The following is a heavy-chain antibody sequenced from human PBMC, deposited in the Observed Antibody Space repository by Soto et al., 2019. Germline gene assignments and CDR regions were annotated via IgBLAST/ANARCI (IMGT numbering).Heavy chain of an antibody. CDR2: ISGSGGAT. CDR3: AKEGGTRYNWNDGMDV. V-gene: IGHV3-23*01. CDR1: GFTFTSFA. Sequence: GGSLRLSCAASGFTFTSFAVSWVRQAPGKGLEWVSAISGSGGATYYADSVKGRFTVSRDNSRNTVYLQVDSLSAEDTAVYYCAKEGGTRYNWNDGMDVWGQGTTVTVSS. J-gene: IGHJ6*02. D-gene: IGHD1-1*01.